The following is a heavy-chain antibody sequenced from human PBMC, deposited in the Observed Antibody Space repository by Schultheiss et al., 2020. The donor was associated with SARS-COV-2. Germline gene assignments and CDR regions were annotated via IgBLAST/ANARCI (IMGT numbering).Heavy chain of an antibody. D-gene: IGHD7-27*01. CDR2: ISSSVSTI. CDR3: ARGGWPVWGPYYYYGMDV. V-gene: IGHV3-11*01. Sequence: AGSLRLSCAASGFIFSDYYMSWIRQAPGKGLEWVSCISSSVSTIYYADSVKGRFTISRDNAKNSLYLQMNSLRAEDTAVYYCARGGWPVWGPYYYYGMDVWGQGTTVTVSS. J-gene: IGHJ6*02. CDR1: GFIFSDYY.